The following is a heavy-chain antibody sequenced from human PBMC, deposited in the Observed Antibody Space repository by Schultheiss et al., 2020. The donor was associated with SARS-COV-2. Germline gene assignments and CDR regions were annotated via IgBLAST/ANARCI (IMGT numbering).Heavy chain of an antibody. CDR2: IYPGDSDI. CDR3: ARVQWPPYFDY. V-gene: IGHV5-51*01. Sequence: GESLKISCKGSGYSFTSYWIGWVRQMPGKGLEWMGIIYPGDSDIKYSPSFQGQVTISADKSISTAYLQWSSLKASDTAMYYCARVQWPPYFDYWGQGTLVTVSS. D-gene: IGHD6-19*01. CDR1: GYSFTSYW. J-gene: IGHJ4*02.